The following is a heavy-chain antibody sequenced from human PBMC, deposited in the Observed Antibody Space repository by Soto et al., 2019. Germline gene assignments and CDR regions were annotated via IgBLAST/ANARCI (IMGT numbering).Heavy chain of an antibody. D-gene: IGHD2-15*01. V-gene: IGHV4-34*01. CDR3: DRARDSGECSGSRCYGWLDT. CDR1: GGSFSGYY. J-gene: IGHJ5*02. Sequence: PSETLSLTCAVYGGSFSGYYWSWIRQPPGKGLERIGEINHSGSTNYNPSLKRRVTISVDRSKNQFSLKLSSVTAADTAVYYCDRARDSGECSGSRCYGWLDTGGQGTLVTVSS. CDR2: INHSGST.